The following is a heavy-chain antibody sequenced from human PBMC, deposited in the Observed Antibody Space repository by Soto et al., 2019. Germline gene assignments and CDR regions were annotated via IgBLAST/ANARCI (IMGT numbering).Heavy chain of an antibody. CDR2: ISSSGST. CDR3: ASLDFWSGYYTRTYYYGMDV. CDR1: GCSISSGGYY. J-gene: IGHJ6*02. D-gene: IGHD3-3*01. Sequence: PAETLSLSCTVSGCSISSGGYYWSWIPQHPGKGLEWIGSISSSGSTDYNSSLKIRVPISVDTSKNQFSLKLSSVTPADTAVYYCASLDFWSGYYTRTYYYGMDVWGQGTTVTVSS. V-gene: IGHV4-31*03.